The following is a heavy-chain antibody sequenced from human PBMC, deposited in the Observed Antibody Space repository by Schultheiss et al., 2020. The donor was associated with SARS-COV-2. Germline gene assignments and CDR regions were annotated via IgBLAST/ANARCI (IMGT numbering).Heavy chain of an antibody. V-gene: IGHV3-33*08. J-gene: IGHJ5*02. D-gene: IGHD6-6*01. CDR3: ARHRMYSSSKNWFDP. CDR1: GFTFSSYA. Sequence: GESLKISCAASGFTFSSYAMSWVRQAPGKGLEWVAVIWYDGSNKYYADSVKGRFTISRDNSKNTLYLQMNSLRAEDTAVYYCARHRMYSSSKNWFDPWGQGTLVTVSS. CDR2: IWYDGSNK.